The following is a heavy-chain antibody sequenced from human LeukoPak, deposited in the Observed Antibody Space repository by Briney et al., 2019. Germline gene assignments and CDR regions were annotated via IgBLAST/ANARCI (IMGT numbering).Heavy chain of an antibody. J-gene: IGHJ4*02. Sequence: SETLSLTCAVYGGSFSGYYWSWIRQPPGKGLEWIGEINHSGSTNYNPSLKRRVTISLDTSKNQFSLKLSSVTAADTAVYYCARGKAIGTLDYWGQGTLVTVSS. CDR2: INHSGST. CDR3: ARGKAIGTLDY. CDR1: GGSFSGYY. V-gene: IGHV4-34*01.